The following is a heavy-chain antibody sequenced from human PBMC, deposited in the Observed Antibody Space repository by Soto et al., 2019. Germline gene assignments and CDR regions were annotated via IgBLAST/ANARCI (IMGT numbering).Heavy chain of an antibody. Sequence: QLQLQESGSGLVKPSQTLSLTCAVSGGSISSGGYSWSWIRQPPGKGLEWIGYIYHSGSTYYNPTIKSRRPTPIAQSKNPFSLKLGPVTAGDTAGYYGASCRLAAAVGAIHPWRQGTLVTLSS. CDR2: IYHSGST. V-gene: IGHV4-30-2*01. J-gene: IGHJ5*02. CDR3: ASCRLAAAVGAIHP. CDR1: GGSISSGGYS. D-gene: IGHD6-25*01.